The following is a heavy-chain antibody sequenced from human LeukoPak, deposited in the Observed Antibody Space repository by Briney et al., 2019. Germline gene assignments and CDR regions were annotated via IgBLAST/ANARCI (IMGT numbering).Heavy chain of an antibody. CDR3: ARAVAARPDGWFDP. Sequence: TGGSLRLSCAASGFTFSSYSMNWVRQAPGKGLEYVSAISSNGGSTYYANSVKGRFTISRDNSKNTLYLQMGSLRAEDMAVYYCARAVAARPDGWFDPWGQGTLVTVSS. J-gene: IGHJ5*02. CDR1: GFTFSSYS. V-gene: IGHV3-64*01. CDR2: ISSNGGST. D-gene: IGHD6-6*01.